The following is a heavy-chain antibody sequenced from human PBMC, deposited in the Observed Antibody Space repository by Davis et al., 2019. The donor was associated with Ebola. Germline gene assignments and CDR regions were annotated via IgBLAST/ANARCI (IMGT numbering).Heavy chain of an antibody. CDR2: IYSGGTT. CDR1: GFSVNNNH. CDR3: ARAVQGVAATVPYYFYGMDV. Sequence: PGGSLRLSCAASGFSVNNNHVSWVRQAPGKGLEWVSVIYSGGTTYYADSVKGRFTISRDNSKNTLSLQMNSLRAEDTAVYHCARAVQGVAATVPYYFYGMDVWGQGTTVTVSS. J-gene: IGHJ6*02. V-gene: IGHV3-53*01. D-gene: IGHD6-25*01.